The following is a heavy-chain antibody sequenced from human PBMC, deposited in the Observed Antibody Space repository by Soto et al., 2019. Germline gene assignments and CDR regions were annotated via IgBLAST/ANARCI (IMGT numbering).Heavy chain of an antibody. CDR2: INPNSGGT. Sequence: GASVKVSCKASGYTFTRYYMHWVRQAPGQRFEWMGWINPNSGGTNYAQKFQGWVTMTRDTSISTAYMELSRLRSDDTAVYYCAKGQLVSGSYYYYGMDVWGQGTTVTVSS. J-gene: IGHJ6*02. D-gene: IGHD6-13*01. CDR3: AKGQLVSGSYYYYGMDV. V-gene: IGHV1-2*04. CDR1: GYTFTRYY.